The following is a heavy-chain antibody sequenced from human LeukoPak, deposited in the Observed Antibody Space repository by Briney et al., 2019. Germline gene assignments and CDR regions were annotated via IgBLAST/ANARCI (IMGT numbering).Heavy chain of an antibody. CDR1: GYTFTSYY. CDR2: INPSSGST. V-gene: IGHV1-46*01. D-gene: IGHD3-10*01. CDR3: ARASSDFGELFP. Sequence: ASVKVSCKASGYTFTSYYMHWVRQAPGQGLEWMGIINPSSGSTSYTQKFQGRVTMTRGTSTSTVYMDLSSLRSEDTAVYYCARASSDFGELFPWGQGTLVTVSS. J-gene: IGHJ5*02.